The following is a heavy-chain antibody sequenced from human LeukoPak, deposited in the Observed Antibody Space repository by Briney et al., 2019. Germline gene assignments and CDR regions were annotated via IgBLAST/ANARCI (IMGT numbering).Heavy chain of an antibody. V-gene: IGHV3-33*01. CDR1: GFTFSSYG. D-gene: IGHD5-18*01. J-gene: IGHJ6*02. CDR2: IWYDGSNK. CDR3: ARDSISYSYAYGYYYYGMDV. Sequence: GRSLRLSCAASGFTFSSYGMHWVRQAPGKGLEWVAVIWYDGSNKYYADSVKGRFTISRDNSKNTLYLQMNSLRAEDTAVYYCARDSISYSYAYGYYYYGMDVWGQGTTVTVSS.